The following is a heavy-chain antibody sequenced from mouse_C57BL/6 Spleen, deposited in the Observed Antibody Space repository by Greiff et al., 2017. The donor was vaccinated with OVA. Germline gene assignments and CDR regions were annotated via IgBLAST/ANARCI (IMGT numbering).Heavy chain of an antibody. Sequence: VMLVESGPGLVQPSQSLSITCTVSGFSLTSYGVHWVSQSPGKGLEWLGVIWRGGSTDYNAAFMSRLSITKDNSKSQVFFKMNSLQADDTAIYYCAKGDYSNYGYFDYWGQGTTRTVSS. J-gene: IGHJ2*01. V-gene: IGHV2-5*01. D-gene: IGHD2-5*01. CDR3: AKGDYSNYGYFDY. CDR2: IWRGGST. CDR1: GFSLTSYG.